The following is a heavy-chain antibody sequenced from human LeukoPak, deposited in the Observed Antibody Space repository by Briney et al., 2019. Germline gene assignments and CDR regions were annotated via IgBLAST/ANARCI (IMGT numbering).Heavy chain of an antibody. CDR1: GFTFSSYW. V-gene: IGHV3-7*01. J-gene: IGHJ5*01. D-gene: IGHD3-10*01. Sequence: GGSLRLSCAASGFTFSSYWMNWVRQAPGKGLEWVANIKRGGNEKNYVDSVRGRFSISRDNAKNSLYLQMDSLRAEDTAVYYCAKEGAYPIITYDSWGQGALVTVSS. CDR3: AKEGAYPIITYDS. CDR2: IKRGGNEK.